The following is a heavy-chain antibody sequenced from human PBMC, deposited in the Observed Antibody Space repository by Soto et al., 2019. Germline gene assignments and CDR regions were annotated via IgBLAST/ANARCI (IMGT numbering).Heavy chain of an antibody. CDR2: ISSGGGIT. V-gene: IGHV3-23*01. Sequence: GGSLRVSCEASGFTFSSYAMNWVRQAPGKGLEWVSSISSGGGITYYADSVGGRFTISRDTSKNTLYLQMNSLRAEDTAIYYCAKDRSRGITVPADYWGHGTLVTISP. CDR1: GFTFSSYA. J-gene: IGHJ4*01. CDR3: AKDRSRGITVPADY. D-gene: IGHD3-16*01.